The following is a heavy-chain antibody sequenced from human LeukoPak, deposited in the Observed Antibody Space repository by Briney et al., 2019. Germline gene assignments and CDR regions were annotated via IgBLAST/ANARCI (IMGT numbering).Heavy chain of an antibody. CDR2: ISWNSGSI. D-gene: IGHD3-9*01. V-gene: IGHV3-9*03. Sequence: GGSLRLSCAASGFTFDDYAMHWVRQAPAKGLEWVSGISWNSGSIAYADSVKGRFTISRDNAKNSLYLQMNSLRAEDMALCYCAKGAHYDILTGSLDYWGQGTLVTVSS. CDR3: AKGAHYDILTGSLDY. J-gene: IGHJ4*02. CDR1: GFTFDDYA.